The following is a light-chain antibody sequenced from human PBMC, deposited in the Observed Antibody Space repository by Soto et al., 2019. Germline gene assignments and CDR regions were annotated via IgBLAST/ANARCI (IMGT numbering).Light chain of an antibody. CDR1: QSISSW. Sequence: DIQMTQSPSTLSASVGDRVTITCRASQSISSWLAWYQQKPGKAPKLLIYKASSLESGVPSRFSGSGSGTEFTLTISNLQPYYFATYYCQQYNSYSPWTSGHGNKVEI. CDR3: QQYNSYSPWT. J-gene: IGKJ1*01. V-gene: IGKV1-5*03. CDR2: KAS.